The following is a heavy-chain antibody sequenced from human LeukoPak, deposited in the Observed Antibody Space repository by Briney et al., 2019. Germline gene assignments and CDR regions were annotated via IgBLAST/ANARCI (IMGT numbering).Heavy chain of an antibody. J-gene: IGHJ4*02. Sequence: SETLSLTCTVSGGSISSYYWSWIRQPPGKGLEWIGYIYYSGSTNYNPSLKSRVTISVDTSKNQFSLKLSSVTAADTAVYYCARGVVVPAAYFDYWGQGTLVTVSS. V-gene: IGHV4-59*01. CDR2: IYYSGST. CDR1: GGSISSYY. D-gene: IGHD2-2*01. CDR3: ARGVVVPAAYFDY.